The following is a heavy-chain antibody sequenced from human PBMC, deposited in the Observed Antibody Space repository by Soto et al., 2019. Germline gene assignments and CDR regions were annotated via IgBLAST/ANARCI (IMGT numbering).Heavy chain of an antibody. CDR1: GFTFSTND. CDR3: VRRLWSGCHCPGIVVYS. CDR2: SGRVGDT. Sequence: EVQLVESGGGLVPPGGSLRLSCAAAGFTFSTNDMHWVRQGPGKGLEWVSGSGRVGDTYYAGSVTGRFTVSREDAKHSLSLQMNSLRAGDTAIYECVRRLWSGCHCPGIVVYSWGKGTLVTVSS. V-gene: IGHV3-13*01. J-gene: IGHJ4*02. D-gene: IGHD3-22*01.